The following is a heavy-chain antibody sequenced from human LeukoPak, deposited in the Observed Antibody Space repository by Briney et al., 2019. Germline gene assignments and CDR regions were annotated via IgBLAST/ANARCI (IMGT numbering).Heavy chain of an antibody. CDR3: ARLKLGAYFDL. Sequence: SETLSLTCTVSGGSISSYYWSWIRQPPGKGLEWIGYIYYSGTTNYNPSLKSRVTILLDTSKNQCSLKLTSVGAADTAVYYCARLKLGAYFDLWGRGTLVTVSS. D-gene: IGHD3-16*01. CDR1: GGSISSYY. CDR2: IYYSGTT. V-gene: IGHV4-59*08. J-gene: IGHJ2*01.